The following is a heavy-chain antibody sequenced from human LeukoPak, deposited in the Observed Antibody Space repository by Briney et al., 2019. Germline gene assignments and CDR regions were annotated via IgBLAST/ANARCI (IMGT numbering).Heavy chain of an antibody. D-gene: IGHD2-2*01. Sequence: AALVKVSCKASGFTFTSSAVQWVRQARGQRLEWIGWIVFGSGNTNYAQKFQERVTITRDMSTSTAYMERSSLRSEDTAVYYCAADGLYCSSTSCLDYWGQGTLVTVSS. CDR2: IVFGSGNT. V-gene: IGHV1-58*01. CDR3: AADGLYCSSTSCLDY. J-gene: IGHJ4*02. CDR1: GFTFTSSA.